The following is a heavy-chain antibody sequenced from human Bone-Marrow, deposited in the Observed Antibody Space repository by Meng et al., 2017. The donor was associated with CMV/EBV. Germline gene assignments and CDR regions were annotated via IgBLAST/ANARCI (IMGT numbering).Heavy chain of an antibody. D-gene: IGHD6-6*01. V-gene: IGHV3-48*03. CDR3: ARDCYSSSSLFDY. Sequence: GESLKISCAASGFTFSSYEMNWVRQAPGKGLEWVSYISSGSNTIYYADSVKGRFTVSRDNAKNSLYLQMNSLRAEDTAVYYCARDCYSSSSLFDYWGQGTLVTVSS. J-gene: IGHJ4*02. CDR1: GFTFSSYE. CDR2: ISSGSNTI.